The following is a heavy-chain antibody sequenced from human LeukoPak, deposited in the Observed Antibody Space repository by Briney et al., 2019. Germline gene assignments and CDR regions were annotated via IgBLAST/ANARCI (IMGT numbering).Heavy chain of an antibody. J-gene: IGHJ6*02. CDR3: ARQRWSGPYYYYGMDV. Sequence: GESLKSSCKGSGYSFTSYWIGWVRQMPGKGLEWMGIIYPGDSDTRYSPSFQGQVTISADKSISTASLQWSSLKASDTAMYYCARQRWSGPYYYYGMDVWGQGTTVTVSS. D-gene: IGHD3-3*01. CDR2: IYPGDSDT. V-gene: IGHV5-51*01. CDR1: GYSFTSYW.